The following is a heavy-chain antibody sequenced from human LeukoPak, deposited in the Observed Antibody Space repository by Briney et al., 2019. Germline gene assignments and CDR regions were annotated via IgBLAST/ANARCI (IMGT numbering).Heavy chain of an antibody. D-gene: IGHD4-23*01. V-gene: IGHV1-69*05. CDR1: GGTFSSYA. J-gene: IGHJ3*02. Sequence: SVKVSCKASGGTFSSYAISWVRQAPGQGLEWMGGIIPIFGTANYAQKFQGRVTITTDESTSTAYMELSSMRSEDTAVYYCARDVPTHGCIPRSAFDIWGQGTMVTVSS. CDR2: IIPIFGTA. CDR3: ARDVPTHGCIPRSAFDI.